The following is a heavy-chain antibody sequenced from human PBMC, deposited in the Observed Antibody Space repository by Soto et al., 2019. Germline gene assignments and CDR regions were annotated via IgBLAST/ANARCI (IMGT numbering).Heavy chain of an antibody. CDR3: ARDPRHNWNGPYYYYYYMDV. Sequence: GGSLRLSCAASGFTFSSYWMHWVRQAPGKGLVWVSRINSDGSSTSYADSVKGRFTISRDNAKNTLYLQMNSLRAEDTAVYYCARDPRHNWNGPYYYYYYMDVWGKGTTVTVSS. V-gene: IGHV3-74*01. D-gene: IGHD1-1*01. CDR1: GFTFSSYW. J-gene: IGHJ6*03. CDR2: INSDGSST.